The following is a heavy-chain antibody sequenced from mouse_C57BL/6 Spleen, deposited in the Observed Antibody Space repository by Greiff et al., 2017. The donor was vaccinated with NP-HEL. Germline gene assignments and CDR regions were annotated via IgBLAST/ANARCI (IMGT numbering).Heavy chain of an antibody. Sequence: EVQRVESGGGLVKPGGSLKLSCAASGFTFSDYGMHWVRQAPEKGLEWVAYISSGSSTIYYADTVKGRFTISRDNAKNTLFLQMTSLRSEDTAMYYCARPRWLLDDYYAMDYWGQGTSVTVSS. CDR1: GFTFSDYG. CDR3: ARPRWLLDDYYAMDY. J-gene: IGHJ4*01. CDR2: ISSGSSTI. D-gene: IGHD2-3*01. V-gene: IGHV5-17*01.